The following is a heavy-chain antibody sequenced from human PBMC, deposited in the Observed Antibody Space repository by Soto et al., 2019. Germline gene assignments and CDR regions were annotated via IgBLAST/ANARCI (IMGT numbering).Heavy chain of an antibody. CDR1: GFTFSSYS. D-gene: IGHD3-22*01. V-gene: IGHV3-21*01. J-gene: IGHJ3*02. CDR3: ARGYHYYDSSGYDKWDAFDI. CDR2: LISGSSYI. Sequence: EVQLVESGGGLVKPGGSLRLSCAASGFTFSSYSMNWSPRPPGRGLGWVHPLISGSSYIYYEDSGKGRFTISRDNAKNSLYLQMNSLRAEDTAVYYCARGYHYYDSSGYDKWDAFDIWGQGTMVTVSS.